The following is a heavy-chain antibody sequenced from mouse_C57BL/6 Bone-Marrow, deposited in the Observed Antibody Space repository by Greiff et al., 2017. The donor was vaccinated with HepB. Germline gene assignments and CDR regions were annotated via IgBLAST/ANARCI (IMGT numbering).Heavy chain of an antibody. J-gene: IGHJ2*01. CDR2: INPSSGYT. Sequence: VKLQESGAELARPGASVKMSCKASGYTFTSYTMHWVKQRPGQGLEWIGYINPSSGYTKYNQKFKDKATLTADKYSSTAYMQLSSLTSEDSAVYYCARNPYYYGRGYYFDYWGQGTTLTVSS. CDR3: ARNPYYYGRGYYFDY. V-gene: IGHV1-4*01. D-gene: IGHD1-1*01. CDR1: GYTFTSYT.